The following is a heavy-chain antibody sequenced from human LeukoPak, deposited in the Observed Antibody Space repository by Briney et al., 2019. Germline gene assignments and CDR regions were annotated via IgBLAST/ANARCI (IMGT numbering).Heavy chain of an antibody. D-gene: IGHD1-26*01. V-gene: IGHV3-74*01. Sequence: GGSLRLSCAASGFTFSSYWMHWVRQAPGKGLVWVSRINSDGSSTSYADSVKGRFTISRDNAKNTLYLQMNSLRTEDTAVYYCARDWGYYGGFDYWGQGTLVTVSS. CDR1: GFTFSSYW. CDR3: ARDWGYYGGFDY. CDR2: INSDGSST. J-gene: IGHJ4*02.